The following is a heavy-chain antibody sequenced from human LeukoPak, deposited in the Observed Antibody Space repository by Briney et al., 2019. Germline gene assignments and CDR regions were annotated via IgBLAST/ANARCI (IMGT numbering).Heavy chain of an antibody. D-gene: IGHD5-24*01. CDR1: GFTFSDYS. V-gene: IGHV3-48*04. CDR3: ARGVTMATITPLLC. Sequence: GGSLRLSCAASGFTFSDYSMNWVRQAPGKGLEWVSYITGNSVTRFYADSVKGRFTISRDNAKNTLYLQMNSLRAEDTAVYYCARGVTMATITPLLCWGQGSLVTVSS. J-gene: IGHJ4*02. CDR2: ITGNSVTR.